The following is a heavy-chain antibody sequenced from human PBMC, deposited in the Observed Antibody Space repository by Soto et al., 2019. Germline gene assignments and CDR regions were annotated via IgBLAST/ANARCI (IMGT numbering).Heavy chain of an antibody. J-gene: IGHJ5*02. CDR2: IYATGTT. CDR1: GASISGFY. V-gene: IGHV4-4*07. D-gene: IGHD1-1*01. CDR3: VRDGTKTLRDWFDP. Sequence: SETLSLTCTVSGASISGFYWSWIRKSAGKGLEWIGRIYATGTTDYNPSLKSRVMMSVDTSKKQFSLQLRSVTAADTAVYYCVRDGTKTLRDWFDPWGQGISVTVSS.